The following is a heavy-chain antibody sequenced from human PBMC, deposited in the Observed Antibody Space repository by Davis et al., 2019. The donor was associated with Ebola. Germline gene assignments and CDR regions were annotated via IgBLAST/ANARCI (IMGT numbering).Heavy chain of an antibody. CDR1: GFTFSSYA. V-gene: IGHV3-23*01. Sequence: GESLKIFCAASGFTFSSYAMSWVRQAPGKGLEWVSAISGSGGSTYYADSVKGRFTISRDNSKNTLYLQMNSLRAEDTAVYYCAKGPSIAVAGTDYWGQGTLVTVSS. CDR3: AKGPSIAVAGTDY. CDR2: ISGSGGST. J-gene: IGHJ4*02. D-gene: IGHD6-19*01.